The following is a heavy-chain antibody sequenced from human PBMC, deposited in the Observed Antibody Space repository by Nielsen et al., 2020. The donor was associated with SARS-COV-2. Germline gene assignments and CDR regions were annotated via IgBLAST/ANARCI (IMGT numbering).Heavy chain of an antibody. D-gene: IGHD4-17*01. CDR3: ASPFGDYDTGDTDY. V-gene: IGHV4-4*02. CDR1: GDSVSSHDW. CDR2: VSHSGST. Sequence: SETLSLTCAVSGDSVSSHDWWTWVRQSPGKGLEWIGEVSHSGSTKYNPSLKSRVTLSMDKSKNQFSLRLTSVSAAGTALYFCASPFGDYDTGDTDYWGQGTLVTVSS. J-gene: IGHJ4*02.